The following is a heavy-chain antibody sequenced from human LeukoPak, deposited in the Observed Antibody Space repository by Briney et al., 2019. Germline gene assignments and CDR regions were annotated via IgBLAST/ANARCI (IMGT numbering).Heavy chain of an antibody. Sequence: GGSLRLSCAASGFTFSIYGMHWVRQAPGKGLEWVAVISYDGSNKYYADSVKGRFTISRDNSKNTLYLQMNSLRAEDTAVYYCARNVLRFLEWLSPPDYWGQGTLVTVSS. CDR1: GFTFSIYG. CDR2: ISYDGSNK. J-gene: IGHJ4*02. CDR3: ARNVLRFLEWLSPPDY. D-gene: IGHD3-3*01. V-gene: IGHV3-30*03.